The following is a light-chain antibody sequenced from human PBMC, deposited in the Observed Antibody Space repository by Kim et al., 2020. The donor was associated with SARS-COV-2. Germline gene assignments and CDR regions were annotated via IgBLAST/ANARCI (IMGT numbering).Light chain of an antibody. CDR3: HQYGRPPQT. CDR1: QSVNTNY. V-gene: IGKV3-20*01. CDR2: STS. J-gene: IGKJ1*01. Sequence: SPGERATLPCGASQSVNTNYLAWYQQKPGQAPRLLIYSTSSRATGIPDRFSGSGSGTDFTLTINRLEPEDFAVYYCHQYGRPPQTFGQGTKVDIK.